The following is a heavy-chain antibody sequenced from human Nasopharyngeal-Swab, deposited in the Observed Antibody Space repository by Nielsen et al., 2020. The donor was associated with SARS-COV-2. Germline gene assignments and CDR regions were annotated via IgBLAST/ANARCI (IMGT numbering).Heavy chain of an antibody. CDR3: ARDRIAVAGEFDY. Sequence: VRQAPGKGLEWVSGISWNSGSIGYADSVKGRFTISRDNAKNSLYLQMNSLRAEDTALYYCARDRIAVAGEFDYWGQGTLVTVSS. D-gene: IGHD6-19*01. J-gene: IGHJ4*02. V-gene: IGHV3-9*01. CDR2: ISWNSGSI.